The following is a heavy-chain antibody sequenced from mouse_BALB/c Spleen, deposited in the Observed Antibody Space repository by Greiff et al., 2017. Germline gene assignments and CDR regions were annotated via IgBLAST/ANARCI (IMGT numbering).Heavy chain of an antibody. CDR1: GFNIKDTY. Sequence: QLQQSGAELVKPGASVKLSCTASGFNIKDTYMHWVKQRPEQGLEWIGRIDPANGNTKYDPKFQGKATITADTSSNTAYLQLSSLTSEDTAVYYCARNYYGSSPYWYFDVWGAGTTVTVSS. J-gene: IGHJ1*01. CDR2: IDPANGNT. D-gene: IGHD1-1*01. CDR3: ARNYYGSSPYWYFDV. V-gene: IGHV14-3*02.